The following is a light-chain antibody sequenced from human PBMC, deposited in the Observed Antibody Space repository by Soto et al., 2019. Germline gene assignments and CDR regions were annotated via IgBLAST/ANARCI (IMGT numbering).Light chain of an antibody. J-gene: IGKJ4*01. CDR3: QQRSNWPPLT. V-gene: IGKV3-11*01. CDR2: DAS. Sequence: EIVLTQSPATLSLSPGERATLSCRASQSVSSYLAWYQQKPGQAPRLLIYDASNRATGIPARFSGSGSGTDFTLAICGLEPEDFAVYYCQQRSNWPPLTIGGGTKVEI. CDR1: QSVSSY.